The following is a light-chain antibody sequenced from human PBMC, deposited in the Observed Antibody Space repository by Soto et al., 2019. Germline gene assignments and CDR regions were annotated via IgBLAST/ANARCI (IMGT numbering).Light chain of an antibody. CDR1: SSDVGGYNY. V-gene: IGLV2-14*01. Sequence: QSALTQPASVFGSPGQSITISCTGTSSDVGGYNYVSWYQQHPGKAPKLMIYDVSNRPSGVSNRFSGSKSGNTASLTISGLQADDEADYYCCSYTSSSTVVFGGGTKVTVL. CDR2: DVS. J-gene: IGLJ2*01. CDR3: CSYTSSSTVV.